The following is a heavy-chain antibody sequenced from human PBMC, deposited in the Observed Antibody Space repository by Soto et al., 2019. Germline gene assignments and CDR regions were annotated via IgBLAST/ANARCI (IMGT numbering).Heavy chain of an antibody. CDR3: ARHSLRVSGYVWY. CDR1: GGSISSSSYY. V-gene: IGHV4-39*01. Sequence: SETLSLTCTVSGGSISSSSYYWGWIRQPPGKGLEWIGSIYYSGSTYYNPSLKSLVTISVDTSKNQFSLKLSSVTAADTAVYYCARHSLRVSGYVWYWGQGTLVTVSS. J-gene: IGHJ4*02. D-gene: IGHD5-12*01. CDR2: IYYSGST.